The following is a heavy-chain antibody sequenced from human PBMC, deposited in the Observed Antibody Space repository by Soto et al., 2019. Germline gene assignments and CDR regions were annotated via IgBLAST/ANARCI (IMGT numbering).Heavy chain of an antibody. V-gene: IGHV3-64*01. CDR2: ISKSGDST. J-gene: IGHJ4*02. CDR3: ARLGSGLDY. D-gene: IGHD3-3*01. CDR1: GFTFSTYA. Sequence: EVQLVESGGGLVQPGGSLRLSCAASGFTFSTYAMHWVRQAPGKGLEHVSAISKSGDSTFHANAVEGRFTISRDNSKNTLYLQMGSLRAEDMAVYYCARLGSGLDYWGQGTLVTVSS.